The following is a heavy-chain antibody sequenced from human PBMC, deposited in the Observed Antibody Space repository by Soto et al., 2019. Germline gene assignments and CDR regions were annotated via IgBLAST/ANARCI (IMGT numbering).Heavy chain of an antibody. V-gene: IGHV5-51*01. Sequence: GESLKISCKASGYIFTTYWIGWVRQMPGKGLEWMGIIYPGDSDTKYSPSFQGQITISADKSISTAYLQWSSLKASDTAMYYCARREVFDVWGKGTMVSVSS. CDR1: GYIFTTYW. J-gene: IGHJ3*01. CDR3: ARREVFDV. CDR2: IYPGDSDT.